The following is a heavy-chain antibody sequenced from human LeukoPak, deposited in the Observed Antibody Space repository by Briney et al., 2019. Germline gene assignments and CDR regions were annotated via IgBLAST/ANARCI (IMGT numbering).Heavy chain of an antibody. CDR1: GFIFSNYW. D-gene: IGHD1-20*01. CDR2: IKQAGSEK. CDR3: ARGSNWNDPDAFDI. Sequence: GGSLRLSCAASGFIFSNYWMSWVRQAPGKGLEWVANIKQAGSEKFYVDSVKGRFTISRDNAKNSLYPQMNSLRAEDTAVYYCARGSNWNDPDAFDIWGQGTMVTVSS. V-gene: IGHV3-7*01. J-gene: IGHJ3*02.